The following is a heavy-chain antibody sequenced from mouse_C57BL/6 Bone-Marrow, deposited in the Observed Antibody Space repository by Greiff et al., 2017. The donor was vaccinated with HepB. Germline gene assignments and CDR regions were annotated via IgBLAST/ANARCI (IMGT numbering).Heavy chain of an antibody. D-gene: IGHD1-1*01. Sequence: EVQLQQSGPVLVKPGASVKMSCKASGYTFTDYYMHWVKQSHGKSLEWIGVINPYNGGTSYTQKFKGKATLTVDTSSSTAYMELNSLTSEDSAVYYGARDYGSFYEVDYGGQGTTLTVSS. CDR3: ARDYGSFYEVDY. V-gene: IGHV1-19*01. CDR1: GYTFTDYY. CDR2: INPYNGGT. J-gene: IGHJ2*01.